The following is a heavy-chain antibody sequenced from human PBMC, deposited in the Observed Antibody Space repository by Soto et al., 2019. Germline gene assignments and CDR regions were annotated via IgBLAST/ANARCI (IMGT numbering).Heavy chain of an antibody. Sequence: QVQLVQSGAEVKKPGSSVKVSCKASGGTFSSYAISWVRQAPGQGLEWMGGIIPIFGTVNYAQKFQGRVTITADESTSTAYMELSSLRSEDTAVYYCARVDSYYYDSSGYWSYWGQGTLVTVSS. CDR1: GGTFSSYA. CDR3: ARVDSYYYDSSGYWSY. CDR2: IIPIFGTV. D-gene: IGHD3-22*01. V-gene: IGHV1-69*01. J-gene: IGHJ4*02.